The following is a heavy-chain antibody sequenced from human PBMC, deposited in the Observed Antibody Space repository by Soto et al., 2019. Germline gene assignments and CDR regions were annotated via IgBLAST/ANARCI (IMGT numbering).Heavy chain of an antibody. D-gene: IGHD2-15*01. CDR1: GYTFTSYD. Sequence: ASVKVSCQTSGYTFTSYDINWVRQATGQGLEWMGWMNPNSGNTGYAQKFQGRVTMTRNTSISTAYMELSSLRSEDTAVYYCARGTGYCSGGSCYRRRYFDYWGQGTLVTVSS. CDR3: ARGTGYCSGGSCYRRRYFDY. CDR2: MNPNSGNT. J-gene: IGHJ4*02. V-gene: IGHV1-8*01.